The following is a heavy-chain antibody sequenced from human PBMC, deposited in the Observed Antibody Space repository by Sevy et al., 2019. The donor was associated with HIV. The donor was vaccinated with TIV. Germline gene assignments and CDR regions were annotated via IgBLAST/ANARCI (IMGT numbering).Heavy chain of an antibody. J-gene: IGHJ4*02. D-gene: IGHD6-19*01. Sequence: GPVKVSCKASGYTFTGYYMHWVRQAPGQGLEWRGWINPNSRGTNYPQQFQGRVTMTRDTSISTAYMELSMLRSDDTAVDYCARGRSGWYDNYWGQGTLVPVSS. CDR3: ARGRSGWYDNY. V-gene: IGHV1-2*02. CDR1: GYTFTGYY. CDR2: INPNSRGT.